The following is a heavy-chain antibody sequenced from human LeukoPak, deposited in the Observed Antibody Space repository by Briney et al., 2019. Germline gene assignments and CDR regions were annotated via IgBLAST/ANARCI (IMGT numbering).Heavy chain of an antibody. Sequence: ASAKVSCKASGYTFTSYGISWVRQAPGQGLEWMGWISAYNGNTNYAQKLQGRVTMTTDTSTSTAYMELRSLRSDDTAVYYCARAPYYDSSVNWFDPWGQGTLVTVSS. CDR2: ISAYNGNT. V-gene: IGHV1-18*01. CDR1: GYTFTSYG. J-gene: IGHJ5*02. D-gene: IGHD3-22*01. CDR3: ARAPYYDSSVNWFDP.